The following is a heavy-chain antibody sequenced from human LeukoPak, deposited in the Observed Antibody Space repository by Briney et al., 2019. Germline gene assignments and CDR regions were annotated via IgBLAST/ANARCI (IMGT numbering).Heavy chain of an antibody. CDR1: GYTFTSYY. CDR3: ARDQLPQYYYDSSGTTDY. D-gene: IGHD3-22*01. V-gene: IGHV1-2*02. CDR2: INPNSGGT. Sequence: ASVKVSCKASGYTFTSYYMHWVRQAPGQGLEWMGWINPNSGGTNYAQKFQGRVTMTRDTSISTAYMELSRLRSDDTAVYYCARDQLPQYYYDSSGTTDYWGQGTLVTVSS. J-gene: IGHJ4*02.